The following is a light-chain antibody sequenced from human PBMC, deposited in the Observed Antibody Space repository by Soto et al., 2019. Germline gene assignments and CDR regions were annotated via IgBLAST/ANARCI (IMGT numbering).Light chain of an antibody. CDR2: DAS. J-gene: IGKJ1*01. V-gene: IGKV1-5*01. Sequence: IGMTQSPSSFSASTGNRVTMTCRASQSISSWLAWYQQKPGKAPKLLIYDASSLESGVPSRFSGSGSGTEFTLTISSLQPDDFATYYCQQYNSYSRTFGQRSKVDIK. CDR3: QQYNSYSRT. CDR1: QSISSW.